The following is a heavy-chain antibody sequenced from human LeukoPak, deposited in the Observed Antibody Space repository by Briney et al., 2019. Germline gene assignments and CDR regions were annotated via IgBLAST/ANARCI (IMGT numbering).Heavy chain of an antibody. V-gene: IGHV4-59*08. CDR1: GGSISSNY. CDR3: ARGYYLNWFDP. CDR2: IYYSGST. Sequence: SQTLSLTCTVSGGSISSNYWSWIRQPPGKGLEWIGYIYYSGSTNYNPSLKSRVTISVDTSKNQFSLKLSSVTAADTAVYYCARGYYLNWFDPWGQGTLVTVSS. D-gene: IGHD3-10*01. J-gene: IGHJ5*02.